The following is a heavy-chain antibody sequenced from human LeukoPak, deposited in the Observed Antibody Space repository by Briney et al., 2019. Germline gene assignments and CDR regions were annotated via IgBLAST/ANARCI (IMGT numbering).Heavy chain of an antibody. V-gene: IGHV4-39*07. CDR3: GGRGF. CDR1: GGSMTNNTFY. J-gene: IGHJ4*02. Sequence: SETLSLTCTVSGGSMTNNTFYWGWIRQPPGKGLEWIGSIYHTGPTYYNPSLKGRLTISVDTSNSQFSLTVRSVTAADTAVYYCGGRGFWGQGTLVTVSS. CDR2: IYHTGPT.